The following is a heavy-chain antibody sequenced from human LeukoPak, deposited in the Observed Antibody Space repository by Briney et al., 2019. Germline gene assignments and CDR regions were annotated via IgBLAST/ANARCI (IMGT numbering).Heavy chain of an antibody. CDR3: ARGPTRRQTYITKNWFDP. CDR2: MNPNSGNT. J-gene: IGHJ5*02. CDR1: GYTFTSYD. V-gene: IGHV1-8*03. D-gene: IGHD1-14*01. Sequence: ASVKVSCKASGYTFTSYDINWVRQATGQGLEWMGWMNPNSGNTGYAQKFQGRVTITRNTSISTAYMELSSLRSEDTAVYYCARGPTRRQTYITKNWFDPWGQGTLVTVSS.